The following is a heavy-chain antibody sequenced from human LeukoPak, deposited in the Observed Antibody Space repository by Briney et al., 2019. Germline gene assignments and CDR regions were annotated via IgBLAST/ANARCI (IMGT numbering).Heavy chain of an antibody. Sequence: TSETLSLTCTVSGSYITNNNYWGWIRQSPGKGLEWIGSIHHSGNRFESGSTHYNPSLRGRVTVSADTSKNQFSLTLGSVTAADTAVYFCARNAGSGFFNDWSQGSLVTVSS. CDR2: IHHSGNRFESGST. J-gene: IGHJ1*01. CDR1: GSYITNNNY. V-gene: IGHV4-38-2*02. D-gene: IGHD6-25*01. CDR3: ARNAGSGFFND.